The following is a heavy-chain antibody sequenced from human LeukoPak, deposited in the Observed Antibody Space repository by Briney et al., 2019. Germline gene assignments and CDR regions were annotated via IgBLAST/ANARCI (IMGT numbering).Heavy chain of an antibody. V-gene: IGHV4-34*01. CDR1: GGSFSDYY. CDR3: ARGRKVVCNSASCPGWFDP. J-gene: IGHJ5*02. Sequence: SETLSLTCGVSGGSFSDYYWTWIRQSPGKGLEWIGEINHTGHTNYKPSLKRRVTMSVDTSKNQVPLKLTSVTAADTAVYFWARGRKVVCNSASCPGWFDPWAQGTLVTVSS. CDR2: INHTGHT. D-gene: IGHD2-15*01.